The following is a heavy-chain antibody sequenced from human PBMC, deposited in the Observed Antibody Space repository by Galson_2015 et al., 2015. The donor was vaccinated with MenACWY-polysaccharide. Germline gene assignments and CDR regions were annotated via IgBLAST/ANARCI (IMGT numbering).Heavy chain of an antibody. CDR2: ISYDETNK. V-gene: IGHV3-30-3*01. J-gene: IGHJ6*02. D-gene: IGHD2-2*01. Sequence: SLRLSCAASGFTFNSYAMHWVRQAPGKGLEWVAVISYDETNKYYADSVKGRFTIPRDNSKNTLYLQMNSLRAEDAAVYYCARDYCSRTTCYGMDVWGQGTTVTVSS. CDR1: GFTFNSYA. CDR3: ARDYCSRTTCYGMDV.